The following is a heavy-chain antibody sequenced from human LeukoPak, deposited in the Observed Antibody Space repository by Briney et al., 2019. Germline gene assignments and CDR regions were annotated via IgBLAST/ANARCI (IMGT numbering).Heavy chain of an antibody. CDR3: TRDSYGSGSYYFDY. V-gene: IGHV3-49*04. CDR2: IRSKAYGGTT. D-gene: IGHD3-10*01. CDR1: GFTFGDYA. J-gene: IGHJ4*02. Sequence: GGSLRLSCTASGFTFGDYAMSWVRQAPGKGLEWVGFIRSKAYGGTTEYAASVKGRFTISRDDSKSIAYLQMNSLKTKDTAVYYCTRDSYGSGSYYFDYWGQGTLVTVSS.